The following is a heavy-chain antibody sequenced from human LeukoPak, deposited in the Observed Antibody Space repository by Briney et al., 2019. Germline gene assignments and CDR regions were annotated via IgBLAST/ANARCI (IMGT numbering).Heavy chain of an antibody. CDR1: GGSISSSSYY. V-gene: IGHV4-39*07. D-gene: IGHD6-13*01. Sequence: PSETLSLTCTVSGGSISSSSYYWGWIRQPPGKGLEWIGSIYYSGSTYYNPSLKSRDTISVDTSKNQFSLKLSSVTAADTAVYYCARGLAAAGSLPKTYYFDYWGQGTLVTVSS. CDR3: ARGLAAAGSLPKTYYFDY. J-gene: IGHJ4*02. CDR2: IYYSGST.